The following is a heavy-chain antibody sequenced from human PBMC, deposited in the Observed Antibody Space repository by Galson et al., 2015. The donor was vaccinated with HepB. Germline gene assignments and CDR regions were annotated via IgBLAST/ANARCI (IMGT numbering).Heavy chain of an antibody. CDR1: VFNFNNYA. Sequence: SLRLSCAASVFNFNNYAMTWVRQAPGKGLEWIGRSTNKADRYTTIYAASVKGRFTISRDESKNSLYLQMNGLATEDTGMYYCVRGKNSFDIWGQGTMVTVSS. J-gene: IGHJ3*02. V-gene: IGHV3-72*01. D-gene: IGHD2/OR15-2a*01. CDR2: STNKADRYTT. CDR3: VRGKNSFDI.